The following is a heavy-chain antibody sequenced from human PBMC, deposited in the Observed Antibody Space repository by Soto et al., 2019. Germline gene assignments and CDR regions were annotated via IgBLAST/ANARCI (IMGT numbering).Heavy chain of an antibody. V-gene: IGHV2-5*02. CDR3: AHRGYMSVYWDQGSFSY. CDR2: IYWDDDK. Sequence: QITLKESGPTRVRPTQTLTLTCTFSGFSLTTSGVGVGLIRQTPGKALEYLTVIYWDDDKRYSPSLKSRLTNAKDTSKKRVVLMMAYMYHVDTGTYFCAHRGYMSVYWDQGSFSYWGQGALVSVSS. J-gene: IGHJ4*02. CDR1: GFSLTTSGVG. D-gene: IGHD1-26*01.